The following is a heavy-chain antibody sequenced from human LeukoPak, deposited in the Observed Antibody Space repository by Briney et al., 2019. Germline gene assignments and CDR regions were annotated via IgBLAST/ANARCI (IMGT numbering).Heavy chain of an antibody. CDR1: GGTFSSYA. CDR3: AREGYYYDSSGLIHYYYYGMDV. V-gene: IGHV1-69*04. D-gene: IGHD3-22*01. CDR2: IIPIFGIA. J-gene: IGHJ6*02. Sequence: ASVKVSCKVSGGTFSSYAISWVRQAPGQGLEWMGRIIPIFGIANYAQKFQGRVTITADKSTSTAYMELSSLRSEDTAVYYCAREGYYYDSSGLIHYYYYGMDVWGQGTTVTVSS.